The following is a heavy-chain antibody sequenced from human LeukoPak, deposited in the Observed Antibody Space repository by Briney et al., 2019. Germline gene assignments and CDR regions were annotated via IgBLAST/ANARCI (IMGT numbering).Heavy chain of an antibody. J-gene: IGHJ5*02. Sequence: ASVKVSCKASGGTSSSYAISWVRQAPGQGLEWMGGIIPIFGTANYAQKFQGRVTITADESTSTAYMELSSLRSEDTAVYYCARDGYSSSWYIQASWFDPWGQGTLVTVSS. CDR1: GGTSSSYA. CDR3: ARDGYSSSWYIQASWFDP. CDR2: IIPIFGTA. D-gene: IGHD6-13*01. V-gene: IGHV1-69*13.